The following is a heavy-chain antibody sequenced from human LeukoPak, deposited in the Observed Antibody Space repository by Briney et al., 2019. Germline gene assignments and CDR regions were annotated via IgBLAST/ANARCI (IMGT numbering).Heavy chain of an antibody. Sequence: GGSLQISCQGSGSIFTDYWIGGGRQRPGKGLEGMGMIYPGDSDTRYSPSFQGQVTISADRSISTAHLQWSSLKASDTAMYFCARRSGSSMIEYWGQGTLVTGSS. CDR3: ARRSGSSMIEY. D-gene: IGHD2-2*01. J-gene: IGHJ4*02. V-gene: IGHV5-51*01. CDR1: GSIFTDYW. CDR2: IYPGDSDT.